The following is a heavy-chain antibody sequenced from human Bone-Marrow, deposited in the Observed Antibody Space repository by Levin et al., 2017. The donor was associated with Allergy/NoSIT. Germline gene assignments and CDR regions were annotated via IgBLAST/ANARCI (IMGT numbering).Heavy chain of an antibody. Sequence: GESLKISCAVSGLTFSSYTMNWVRPAPGKGLEWVSSISNGSSYIYYADSVKGRFTISRDNPKNSLYLQMNSLRAEDTAVYYCARGPDYYDSRGYVYDAPHEYWGNGTLVTVSS. CDR3: ARGPDYYDSRGYVYDAPHEY. J-gene: IGHJ4*01. CDR1: GLTFSSYT. CDR2: ISNGSSYI. D-gene: IGHD3-22*01. V-gene: IGHV3-21*01.